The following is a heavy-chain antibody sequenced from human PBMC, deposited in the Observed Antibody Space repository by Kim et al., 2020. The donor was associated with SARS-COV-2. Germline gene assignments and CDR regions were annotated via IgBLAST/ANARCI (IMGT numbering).Heavy chain of an antibody. J-gene: IGHJ5*02. CDR2: A. V-gene: IGHV1-69*01. CDR3: AVAGFENWFDP. D-gene: IGHD6-19*01. Sequence: ANYAQKFKGRVTITADESTSTAYMELSSLRSEDTAVYYCAVAGFENWFDPWGQGTLVTVSS.